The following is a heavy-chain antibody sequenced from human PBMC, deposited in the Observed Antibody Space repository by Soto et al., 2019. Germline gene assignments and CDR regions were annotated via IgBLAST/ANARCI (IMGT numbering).Heavy chain of an antibody. D-gene: IGHD6-19*01. J-gene: IGHJ4*02. Sequence: GGSLRLSCAASGFIFRTYPMHWVRQAPGKGLEWVAVISSDGNKENYADSVKGRFIISRDNSRNTLYLQMNSPRDDDTAVYYCAREGSSGWYPYWGQGTLVTVSS. V-gene: IGHV3-30*14. CDR1: GFIFRTYP. CDR2: ISSDGNKE. CDR3: AREGSSGWYPY.